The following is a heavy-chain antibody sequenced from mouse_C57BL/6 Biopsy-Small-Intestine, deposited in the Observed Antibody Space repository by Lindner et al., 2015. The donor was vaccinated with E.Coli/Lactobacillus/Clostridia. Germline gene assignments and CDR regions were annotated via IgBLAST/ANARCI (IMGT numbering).Heavy chain of an antibody. V-gene: IGHV1-81*01. CDR2: IYPRSGNA. CDR3: TTERDLGVYYGH. J-gene: IGHJ2*01. Sequence: VQLQESGAELARPGTSVKLSCKASGYTFTSYGVNWVKQRTGQGLEWLGEIYPRSGNAYYNEKFKGKATLTADKSSSTAYMELRSLTSEDSAVYYCTTERDLGVYYGHWGQGTTLTVSS. CDR1: GYTFTSYG.